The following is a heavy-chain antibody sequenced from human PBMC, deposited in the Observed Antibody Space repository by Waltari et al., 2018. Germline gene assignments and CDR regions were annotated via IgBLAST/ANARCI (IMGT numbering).Heavy chain of an antibody. CDR2: IYSGGSST. CDR1: GFPFSSYA. J-gene: IGHJ4*02. CDR3: AKGRDEFDY. V-gene: IGHV3-23*03. Sequence: EVQLLESGGGLVQPGGSLRLSCAASGFPFSSYAMSWVRQAPGKGLEWVSVIYSGGSSTYYADSVKGRFTISRDNSKNTLYLQMNSLRAEDTAVYYCAKGRDEFDYWGQGTLVTVSS.